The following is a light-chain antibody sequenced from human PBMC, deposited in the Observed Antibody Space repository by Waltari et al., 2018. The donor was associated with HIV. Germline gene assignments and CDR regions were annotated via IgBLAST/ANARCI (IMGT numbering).Light chain of an antibody. Sequence: QSVLTQSPSVSGAPGQRVTISCTGTSSNIGAGHDVHWFQHLPRTAPKLLVYRDNKRPSGVPDRFSASKSGTSASLAISGLQVDDEATYYCQSYDSSLSAYVFGPGTKVTVL. V-gene: IGLV1-40*01. CDR3: QSYDSSLSAYV. J-gene: IGLJ1*01. CDR2: RDN. CDR1: SSNIGAGHD.